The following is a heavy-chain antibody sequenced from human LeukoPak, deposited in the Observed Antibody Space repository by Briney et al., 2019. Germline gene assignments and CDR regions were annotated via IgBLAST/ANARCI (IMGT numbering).Heavy chain of an antibody. Sequence: GGSLRLSCAASGFTVSSNYMSWVRQAPGKGPEWVSVIYSGGSTYYADSVKGRFTISRDNSKDTLHLQMKSLRAEDTAVYYCARGYYGSGSYYPAFDYWGQGTLVTVSS. J-gene: IGHJ4*02. CDR1: GFTVSSNY. CDR2: IYSGGST. CDR3: ARGYYGSGSYYPAFDY. V-gene: IGHV3-53*01. D-gene: IGHD3-10*01.